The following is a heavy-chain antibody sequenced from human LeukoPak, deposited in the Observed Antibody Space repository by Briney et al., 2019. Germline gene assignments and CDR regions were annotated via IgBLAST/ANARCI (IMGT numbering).Heavy chain of an antibody. D-gene: IGHD3-22*01. Sequence: ASVKVSCKTSGYAFTDYYVHWVRQAPGPGLEWLGRINPNTGGTKYAQKFQGRVTMTRDTSISTTYLELSSLTSDDTAVYYCARDPKNFYDSKFDYYHMDVWGKGATVTISS. J-gene: IGHJ6*03. CDR1: GYAFTDYY. V-gene: IGHV1-2*02. CDR2: INPNTGGT. CDR3: ARDPKNFYDSKFDYYHMDV.